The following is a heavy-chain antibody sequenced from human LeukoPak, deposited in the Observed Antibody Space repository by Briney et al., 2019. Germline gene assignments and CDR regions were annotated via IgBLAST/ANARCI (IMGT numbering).Heavy chain of an antibody. CDR2: IIPIFGTA. D-gene: IGHD1-1*01. CDR1: GGTFSSYA. V-gene: IGHV1-69*13. Sequence: ASVKVSCKASGGTFSSYAISWVRQAPGQGLEWMGGIIPIFGTANYAQKFQGRVTITADESTSTAYMELSSLRSEDTAVYYCARGAPGYNWNDVDDAFDIWGQGTMVTVSS. CDR3: ARGAPGYNWNDVDDAFDI. J-gene: IGHJ3*02.